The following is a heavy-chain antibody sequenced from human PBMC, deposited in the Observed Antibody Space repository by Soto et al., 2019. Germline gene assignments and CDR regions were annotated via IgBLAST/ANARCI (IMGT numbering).Heavy chain of an antibody. D-gene: IGHD3-3*01. V-gene: IGHV1-18*04. CDR1: GYTFTSYG. J-gene: IGHJ6*02. CDR2: ISAYNGNT. CDR3: ARDPAVLRFLEWLPSYGMDV. Sequence: QVQLVQSGAEVKKPGASVKVSCKASGYTFTSYGISWVRQAPGQGLEWMGWISAYNGNTNYAQKLQGRVTMTTDTSTSTAYMELRSLRSDDTAVYYCARDPAVLRFLEWLPSYGMDVWGQGTTVTVSS.